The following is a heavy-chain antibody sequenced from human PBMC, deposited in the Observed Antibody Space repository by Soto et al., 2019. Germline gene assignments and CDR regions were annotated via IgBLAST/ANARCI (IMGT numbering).Heavy chain of an antibody. V-gene: IGHV1-69*13. CDR2: IIPIFGTA. Sequence: SVKVSCKASGGTFSSYAISWVRQAPGQGLEWMGGIIPIFGTANYAQKFQGRVTITADESTSTAYMELSSLRSEDTAVYYCARAMVRGVIITGGVYCGQRTLVTVSS. CDR1: GGTFSSYA. J-gene: IGHJ4*02. CDR3: ARAMVRGVIITGGVY. D-gene: IGHD3-10*01.